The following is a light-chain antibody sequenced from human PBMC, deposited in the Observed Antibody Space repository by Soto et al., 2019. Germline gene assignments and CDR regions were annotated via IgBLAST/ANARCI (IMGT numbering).Light chain of an antibody. Sequence: QSVLTQPPSASGSPGQSVTISCTGTSSDVGKYDYVSWYQQHPGKAPKLMIYEINKRPSGVPDRFSGSKSGNTASLTVSGLQAEDEADYYCSSFAGSNNFPYVFGTGTKVTVL. CDR1: SSDVGKYDY. V-gene: IGLV2-8*01. J-gene: IGLJ1*01. CDR3: SSFAGSNNFPYV. CDR2: EIN.